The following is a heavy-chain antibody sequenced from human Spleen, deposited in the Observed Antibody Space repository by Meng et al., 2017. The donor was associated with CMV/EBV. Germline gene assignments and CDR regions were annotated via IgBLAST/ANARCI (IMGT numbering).Heavy chain of an antibody. CDR1: GFTFSSYS. CDR2: INSGTGRT. J-gene: IGHJ4*02. Sequence: GESLKISCAASGFTFSSYSMNWVRQAPGKGLEWVSVINSGTGRTYYADSVKGRFTISRDNSKNTLYLHMNSLRVEDTAVYYCALTMVRGVIEVFDYWGQGTLVTVSS. V-gene: IGHV3-23*03. CDR3: ALTMVRGVIEVFDY. D-gene: IGHD3-10*01.